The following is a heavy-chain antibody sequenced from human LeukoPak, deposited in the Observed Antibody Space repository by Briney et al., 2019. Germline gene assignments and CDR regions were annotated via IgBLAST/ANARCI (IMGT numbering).Heavy chain of an antibody. Sequence: GGSLRLSCAASGFTFSSYSMNWVRQAPGKGLEWVSSISSSSSYIYYADSVKGRFTISRDSAKNSLYLQMNSLRAEDTAVYYCARFYCGGDCFWGYFDYWGQGTLVTVSS. CDR1: GFTFSSYS. CDR3: ARFYCGGDCFWGYFDY. J-gene: IGHJ4*02. D-gene: IGHD2-21*02. V-gene: IGHV3-21*01. CDR2: ISSSSSYI.